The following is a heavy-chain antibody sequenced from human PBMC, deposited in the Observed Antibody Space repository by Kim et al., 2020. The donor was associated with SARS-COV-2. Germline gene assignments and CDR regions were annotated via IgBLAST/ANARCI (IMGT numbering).Heavy chain of an antibody. J-gene: IGHJ5*02. V-gene: IGHV4-4*07. D-gene: IGHD6-19*01. CDR3: ARDGAGPLGWFDP. Sequence: YNPSRKSRVTMSVDTSKNQFSLKLSSVTAADTAVYYCARDGAGPLGWFDPWGQGTLVTVSS.